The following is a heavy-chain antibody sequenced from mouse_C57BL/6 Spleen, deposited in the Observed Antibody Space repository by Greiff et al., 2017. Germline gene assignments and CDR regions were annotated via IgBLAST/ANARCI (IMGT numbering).Heavy chain of an antibody. CDR2: INPNNGGT. CDR1: GYTFTDYN. J-gene: IGHJ3*01. D-gene: IGHD2-2*01. Sequence: VQLQQSGPELVKPGASVTMSCKASGYTFTDYNMHWVKQSHGKSLEWIGYINPNNGGTSYNQKFKGKATLTVNKSSSTAYMELRSLTSEDSAVYYCARGLWLRRDAYWGQGTLVTVSA. CDR3: ARGLWLRRDAY. V-gene: IGHV1-22*01.